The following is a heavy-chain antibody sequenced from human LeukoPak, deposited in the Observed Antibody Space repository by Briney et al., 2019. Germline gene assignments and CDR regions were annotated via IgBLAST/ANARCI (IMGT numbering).Heavy chain of an antibody. Sequence: PGGSLRLSCAASGFTFSSYALSWVRQAPGKGLECVSGISGSGGSTYSADSLKGRFTISRDNSKNTLYLQINSLRADNTAVFYCAKGGLGSAFDNWGQGTLVTVSS. V-gene: IGHV3-23*01. CDR1: GFTFSSYA. D-gene: IGHD6-19*01. CDR3: AKGGLGSAFDN. J-gene: IGHJ4*02. CDR2: ISGSGGST.